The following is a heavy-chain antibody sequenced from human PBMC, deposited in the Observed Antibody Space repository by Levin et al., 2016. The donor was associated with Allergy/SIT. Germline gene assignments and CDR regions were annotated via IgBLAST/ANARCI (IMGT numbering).Heavy chain of an antibody. J-gene: IGHJ4*02. D-gene: IGHD1-26*01. V-gene: IGHV3-21*01. Sequence: GGSLRLSCAASGFTFSSYSMNWVRQAPGKGLEWVSSISSSSSYIYYADSVKGRFTISRDNAKNSLYLQMNSLRAEDTAVYYCASNRGNSGSYKIDYWGQGTLVTVSS. CDR3: ASNRGNSGSYKIDY. CDR1: GFTFSSYS. CDR2: ISSSSSYI.